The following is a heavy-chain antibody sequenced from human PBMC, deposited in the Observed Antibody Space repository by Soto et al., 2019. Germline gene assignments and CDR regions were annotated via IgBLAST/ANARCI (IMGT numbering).Heavy chain of an antibody. D-gene: IGHD3-3*01. V-gene: IGHV5-51*01. Sequence: GESLKISCKGSGYSFTSYWIGWVRQLPGRGLEWVGIMYPGDSDTRYNPSLQGHVTLSVDVTVSTAFLQWRSLETSDTGMYFCARLPRDCNKTSCYYADHWGQGTQVTVSS. CDR1: GYSFTSYW. CDR3: ARLPRDCNKTSCYYADH. CDR2: MYPGDSDT. J-gene: IGHJ4*02.